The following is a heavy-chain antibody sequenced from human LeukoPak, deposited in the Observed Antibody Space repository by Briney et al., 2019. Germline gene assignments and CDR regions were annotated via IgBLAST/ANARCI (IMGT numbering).Heavy chain of an antibody. J-gene: IGHJ3*02. Sequence: GGSLRLSCAASGFTFSSYWMSWVRQVPGKGLEWVANIKQDGSEKYYVDSLKGRFTISRDNAKNSLYLQVNSLRAEDTAVYYCAKVRCSTSCYFGDFDIWGQGTMVTVSS. CDR1: GFTFSSYW. CDR2: IKQDGSEK. CDR3: AKVRCSTSCYFGDFDI. D-gene: IGHD2-2*01. V-gene: IGHV3-7*01.